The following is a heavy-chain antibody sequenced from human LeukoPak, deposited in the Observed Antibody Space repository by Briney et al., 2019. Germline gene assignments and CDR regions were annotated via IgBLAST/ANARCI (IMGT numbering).Heavy chain of an antibody. V-gene: IGHV4-61*02. Sequence: SQTLSLTCTVSGGSISSGSYYWSWIRQPAGKGLEWIGRIYTSGSTNYNPSLKSRVTISVDTSKNQFSLKLSSVTAADTAVYYCARRTYSSGWYLSGWGQGTLVTVSS. J-gene: IGHJ4*02. CDR3: ARRTYSSGWYLSG. CDR1: GGSISSGSYY. D-gene: IGHD6-19*01. CDR2: IYTSGST.